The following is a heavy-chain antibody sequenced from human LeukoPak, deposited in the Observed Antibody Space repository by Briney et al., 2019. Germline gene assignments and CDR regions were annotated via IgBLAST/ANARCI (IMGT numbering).Heavy chain of an antibody. J-gene: IGHJ4*02. V-gene: IGHV4-59*01. CDR2: IYYSGTT. CDR1: TGSINNYY. Sequence: PSETLSLTCTVSTGSINNYYWNWIRQPPGKGLEWVGYIYYSGTTKYNPSLKSRVTISLDTSKKQFSLRLSSVTAADTAVYYCARGKAEHFSYFYDSSGYPLLYFDSWGQGTLVTASS. D-gene: IGHD3-22*01. CDR3: ARGKAEHFSYFYDSSGYPLLYFDS.